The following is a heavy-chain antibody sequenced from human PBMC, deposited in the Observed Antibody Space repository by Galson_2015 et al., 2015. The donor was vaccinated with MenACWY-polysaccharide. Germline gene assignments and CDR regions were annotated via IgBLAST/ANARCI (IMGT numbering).Heavy chain of an antibody. CDR1: GFTFDDYA. CDR2: ISWNSGSI. CDR3: ASGPVYATDAYYYYYGMDV. V-gene: IGHV3-9*01. D-gene: IGHD2-8*01. Sequence: SLRLSCAASGFTFDDYAMHWVRQAPGKGLEWVSGISWNSGSIGYADSVKGRFTISRDNAKNSLYLQMNSLRSEDTAVYYCASGPVYATDAYYYYYGMDVWGQGTLVTVSS. J-gene: IGHJ6*02.